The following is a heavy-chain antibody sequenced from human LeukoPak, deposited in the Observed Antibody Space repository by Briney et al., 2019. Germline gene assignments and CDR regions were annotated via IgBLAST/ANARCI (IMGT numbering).Heavy chain of an antibody. Sequence: GRSLRLSCAASGFTFSSYAMHWVRQAPGKGLEWVAVISYDGSNKYYADSVKGRFTISRDNSKNTLYLQMNGLRVEDTAVYYCARDLYSSSWPHFDYWGQGTLVTVSS. V-gene: IGHV3-30-3*01. J-gene: IGHJ4*02. CDR1: GFTFSSYA. D-gene: IGHD6-13*01. CDR2: ISYDGSNK. CDR3: ARDLYSSSWPHFDY.